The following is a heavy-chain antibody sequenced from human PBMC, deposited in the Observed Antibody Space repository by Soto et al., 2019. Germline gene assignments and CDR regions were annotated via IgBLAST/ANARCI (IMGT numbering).Heavy chain of an antibody. CDR2: LSAYNGNT. V-gene: IGHV1-18*04. CDR3: AGDPRAVAGNYCYDMDV. J-gene: IGHJ6*02. CDR1: GYTFTIYG. Sequence: QVQLVHSGAEVKKPGASVKVSCKASGYTFTIYGISWVRQAPGQGLEWMGWLSAYNGNTTYAHKLQGRVTMTTDSSTGTAYMELRSLRSHDTAVYCCAGDPRAVAGNYCYDMDVWGQGTTVTVSS. D-gene: IGHD6-19*01.